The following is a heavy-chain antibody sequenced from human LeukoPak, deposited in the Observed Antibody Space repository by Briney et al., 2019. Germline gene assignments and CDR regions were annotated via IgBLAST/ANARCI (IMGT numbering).Heavy chain of an antibody. CDR3: AKEKSPYCGGDCYWDWYFDL. D-gene: IGHD2-21*02. V-gene: IGHV3-30*02. J-gene: IGHJ2*01. Sequence: PGGSLRLSCAASGFTFSSYGMHWVRQAPGKGLEWVAFIRYDGSNKYYADSVKGRFTISRDNSKNTLYLQMNSLRAEDTAVYYCAKEKSPYCGGDCYWDWYFDLWGRGTLVTVSS. CDR1: GFTFSSYG. CDR2: IRYDGSNK.